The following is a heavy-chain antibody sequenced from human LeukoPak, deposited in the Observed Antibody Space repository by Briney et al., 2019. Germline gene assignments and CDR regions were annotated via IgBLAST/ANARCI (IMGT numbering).Heavy chain of an antibody. D-gene: IGHD3-22*01. CDR2: IIPIFGTA. CDR3: ARIEIQNYYDSSGYPDY. J-gene: IGHJ4*02. CDR1: GGTFSSYA. Sequence: ASVKVSCKASGGTFSSYAISWVRQAPGQGLEWMGGIIPIFGTANYAQKFQGRVTITADKSTSTAYMELSSLRAEDTALYYCARIEIQNYYDSSGYPDYWGQGTLVTVSS. V-gene: IGHV1-69*06.